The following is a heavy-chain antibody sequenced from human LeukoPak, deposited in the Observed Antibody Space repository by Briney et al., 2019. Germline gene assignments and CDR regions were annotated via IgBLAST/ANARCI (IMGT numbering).Heavy chain of an antibody. J-gene: IGHJ6*03. Sequence: SETLSLTCTVSGGSISSRTYYWGWIRQPPGKGLEWIGNIYYSGSTYYNPSLKSRITMSVDTSKNQFSLKLSSVTAADTAVYYCARGLASYYDSSGYYLEYYYYYYMDVWGKGTTVTVSS. V-gene: IGHV4-39*07. CDR2: IYYSGST. D-gene: IGHD3-22*01. CDR3: ARGLASYYDSSGYYLEYYYYYYMDV. CDR1: GGSISSRTYY.